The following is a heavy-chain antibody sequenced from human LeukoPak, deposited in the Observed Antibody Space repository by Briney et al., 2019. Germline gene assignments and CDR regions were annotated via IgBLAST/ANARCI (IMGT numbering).Heavy chain of an antibody. D-gene: IGHD3-3*01. Sequence: ASVKVSCKASGYTFTGYYMHWVRQAPGQGLEWMGWINPNSGGTNYAQKFQGRVTMTRDTSISTAYMELSRLRSDDTAVYYCARSPLYDFWSGYYIWFDPWGQGTLVTVSS. J-gene: IGHJ5*02. CDR2: INPNSGGT. V-gene: IGHV1-2*02. CDR3: ARSPLYDFWSGYYIWFDP. CDR1: GYTFTGYY.